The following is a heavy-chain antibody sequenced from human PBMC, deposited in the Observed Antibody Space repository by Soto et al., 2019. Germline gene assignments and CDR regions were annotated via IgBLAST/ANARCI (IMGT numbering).Heavy chain of an antibody. CDR2: VSSRSSYA. Sequence: GGSLRLSCAASGFTFSDYHMSWFRQAPGKGLEYISYVSSRSSYANYADSVKGRFTISRDNAKNSLYLQMNSLRAEDTALYYCARGTVLRYFDWIGAFDIWGLGTLVTVSS. CDR3: ARGTVLRYFDWIGAFDI. V-gene: IGHV3-11*05. D-gene: IGHD3-9*01. J-gene: IGHJ3*02. CDR1: GFTFSDYH.